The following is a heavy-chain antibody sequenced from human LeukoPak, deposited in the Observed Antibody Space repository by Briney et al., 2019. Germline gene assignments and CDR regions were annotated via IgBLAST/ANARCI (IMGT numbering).Heavy chain of an antibody. J-gene: IGHJ1*01. CDR1: GGSFSGYY. D-gene: IGHD6-19*01. Sequence: PSETLSLTCAVYGGSFSGYYWSWIRQPPGKGLEWIGEINHSGSTNYNPSLKSRVTISVDTSKNQFSLKLSSVTAADTAVYYCARGGIVVAGTRFRYFQHWGQGTLVTVSS. CDR3: ARGGIVVAGTRFRYFQH. V-gene: IGHV4-34*01. CDR2: INHSGST.